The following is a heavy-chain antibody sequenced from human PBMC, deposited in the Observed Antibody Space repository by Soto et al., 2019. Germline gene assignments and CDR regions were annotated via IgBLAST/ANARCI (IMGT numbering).Heavy chain of an antibody. Sequence: GGSLRLSCAASGFTFSSYGMHWVRQAPGKGLEWVAVIWYDGSNKYYADSVKGRLTISRDNSKNTLYLQMNSLRAEDTAVYYCARFDSGYDRDSDAFDIWGQGIMVTVSS. V-gene: IGHV3-33*01. CDR2: IWYDGSNK. CDR1: GFTFSSYG. CDR3: ARFDSGYDRDSDAFDI. J-gene: IGHJ3*02. D-gene: IGHD5-12*01.